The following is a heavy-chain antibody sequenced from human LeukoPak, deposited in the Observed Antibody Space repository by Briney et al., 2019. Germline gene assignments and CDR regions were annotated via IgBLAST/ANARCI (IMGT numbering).Heavy chain of an antibody. D-gene: IGHD3-16*01. J-gene: IGHJ4*02. CDR3: AREGAYNFDY. Sequence: GGSLRLSCAASGFTFSGYEMHWVRQAPGKGLEWVSYISCSGGTIYYADSVKGRFTFSRDNAKDSLFLQMNSLRAEDTAVYYCAREGAYNFDYWGQGTLVTV. V-gene: IGHV3-48*03. CDR1: GFTFSGYE. CDR2: ISCSGGTI.